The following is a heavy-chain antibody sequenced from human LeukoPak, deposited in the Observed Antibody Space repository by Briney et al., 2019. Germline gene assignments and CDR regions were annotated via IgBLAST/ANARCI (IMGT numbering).Heavy chain of an antibody. D-gene: IGHD2-2*01. V-gene: IGHV4-39*01. CDR1: GGSISSSSYY. J-gene: IGHJ5*02. CDR3: ARLWGCSSTSCYPGYSGSQVNWFDP. Sequence: SETLSLTCTVSGGSISSSSYYWGWIRQPPGKGLEWIGSIYYSGSTYYNPSLKSRVTISVDTSKNQFSLKLSSVTAADTAVYYCARLWGCSSTSCYPGYSGSQVNWFDPWGQGTLVTVSS. CDR2: IYYSGST.